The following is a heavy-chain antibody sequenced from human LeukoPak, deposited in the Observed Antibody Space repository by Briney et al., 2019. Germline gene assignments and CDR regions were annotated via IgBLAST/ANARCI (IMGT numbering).Heavy chain of an antibody. Sequence: ASVKVSCKASGYTFTGYYMHWVRQAPGQGLEWMGWMNPNSGNTAYAQKFQGRVTMSRDTSISTAYMELSSLRSEDTAVYYCARLPKYSRPLDYWGQGTLVTVSS. V-gene: IGHV1-8*02. CDR3: ARLPKYSRPLDY. J-gene: IGHJ4*02. CDR1: GYTFTGYY. CDR2: MNPNSGNT. D-gene: IGHD6-6*01.